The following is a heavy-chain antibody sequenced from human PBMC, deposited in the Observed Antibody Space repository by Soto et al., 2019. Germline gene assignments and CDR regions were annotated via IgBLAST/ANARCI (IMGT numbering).Heavy chain of an antibody. CDR3: AKDSSKWNYFY. CDR1: GGSISSSSYY. D-gene: IGHD1-7*01. Sequence: PSETLSLTCTVSGGSISSSSYYWGWIRQPPGKGLEWIGSIYYSGSTYYNPSLKSRVTISIDTSKNQFSLKLSSVTAADTAVYYCAKDSSKWNYFYWGPGTLVTVSS. V-gene: IGHV4-39*07. CDR2: IYYSGST. J-gene: IGHJ4*02.